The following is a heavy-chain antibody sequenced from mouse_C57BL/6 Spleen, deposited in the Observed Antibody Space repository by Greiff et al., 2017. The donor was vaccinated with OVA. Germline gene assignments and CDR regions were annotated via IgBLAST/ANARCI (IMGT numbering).Heavy chain of an antibody. D-gene: IGHD1-1*01. V-gene: IGHV5-9*01. Sequence: EVNVVESGGGLVKPGGSLKLSCAASGFTFSSYTMSWVRQTPEKRLEWVATISGGGGNTYYPDSVKGRFTISRDNAKNTLYLQMSSLRSEDTALYYCARYGYYGSSYGYYFDYWGQGTTLTVSS. J-gene: IGHJ2*01. CDR3: ARYGYYGSSYGYYFDY. CDR1: GFTFSSYT. CDR2: ISGGGGNT.